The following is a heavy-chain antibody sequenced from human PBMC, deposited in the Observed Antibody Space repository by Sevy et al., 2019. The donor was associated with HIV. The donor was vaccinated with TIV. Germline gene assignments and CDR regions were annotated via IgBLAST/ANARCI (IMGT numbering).Heavy chain of an antibody. CDR1: GFTVSSNY. J-gene: IGHJ4*02. CDR2: IYSGGST. CDR3: ARLHNSYGYSFYIDY. V-gene: IGHV3-53*01. D-gene: IGHD5-18*01. Sequence: GGSLRLSCAASGFTVSSNYMSWVRQAPGKGLEWVSVIYSGGSTYYADSVKGRFTISRDNSKNMLYLQMNSLRAEDTAVYYCARLHNSYGYSFYIDYWGQGTLVTVSS.